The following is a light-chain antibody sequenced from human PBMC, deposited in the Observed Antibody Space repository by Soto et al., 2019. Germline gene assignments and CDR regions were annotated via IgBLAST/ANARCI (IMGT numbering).Light chain of an antibody. Sequence: EIVLTQSPATLSLSPGERATLSCRASQSVGSYFAWYQQKPGQAPRLLIYDAFSSATGIPARFIGSGSGTDFPLTISSLEPEEFAVYFCQQRSSWPLTFDGGTMLVIK. CDR1: QSVGSY. CDR2: DAF. CDR3: QQRSSWPLT. J-gene: IGKJ4*01. V-gene: IGKV3-11*01.